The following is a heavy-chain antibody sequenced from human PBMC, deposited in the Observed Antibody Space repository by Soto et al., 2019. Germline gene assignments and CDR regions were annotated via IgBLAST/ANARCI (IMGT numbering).Heavy chain of an antibody. CDR2: ISSNGGST. CDR1: GFTFSSYA. Sequence: GGSLRLSCAASGFTFSSYAMHWVRQAPGKGLEYVSAISSNGGSTYYANSVKGRFTISRDNSKNTLYLQMGSLRAEDMAVYYCARGPYYDYIWGIDYWGQGTLVTVSS. V-gene: IGHV3-64*01. D-gene: IGHD3-16*01. J-gene: IGHJ4*02. CDR3: ARGPYYDYIWGIDY.